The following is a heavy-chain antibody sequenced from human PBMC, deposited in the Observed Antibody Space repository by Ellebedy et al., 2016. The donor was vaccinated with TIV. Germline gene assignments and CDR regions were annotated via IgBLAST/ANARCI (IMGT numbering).Heavy chain of an antibody. Sequence: ASVKVSYKASGGTFSSYGINWVRQAPGQGLEWMGKINPNGGSTSYAQKLQGRVTMTRDTSPSTVYMELSSLRSEDTAVYYCARDGMTTVTTGGLDYWGQGTLVTVSP. CDR3: ARDGMTTVTTGGLDY. CDR1: GGTFSSYG. CDR2: INPNGGST. D-gene: IGHD4-17*01. V-gene: IGHV1-46*04. J-gene: IGHJ4*02.